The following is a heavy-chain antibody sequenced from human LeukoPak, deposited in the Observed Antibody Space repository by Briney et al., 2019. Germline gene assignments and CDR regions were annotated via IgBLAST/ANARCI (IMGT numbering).Heavy chain of an antibody. CDR2: INHSGST. V-gene: IGHV4-34*01. D-gene: IGHD3-3*01. J-gene: IGHJ4*02. CDR1: GGSFSGYY. CDR3: ARGIKRYTIFGVVSLVRYFDY. Sequence: SETLSLTCAVYGGSFSGYYWSWIRQPAGKGLEWIGEINHSGSTNYNPSLKSRVTISVDTSKNQFSLKLSSVTAADTAVYYCARGIKRYTIFGVVSLVRYFDYWGQGTLVTVSS.